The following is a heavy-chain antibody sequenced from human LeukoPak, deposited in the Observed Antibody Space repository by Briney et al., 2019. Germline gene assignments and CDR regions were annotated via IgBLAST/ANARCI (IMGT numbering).Heavy chain of an antibody. D-gene: IGHD6-13*01. CDR1: GDSVSSSNYY. CDR3: ARGPAAGMGSEASYYFDY. J-gene: IGHJ4*02. V-gene: IGHV4-39*07. CDR2: LYYDGRT. Sequence: TSETLSLTCTVFGDSVSSSNYYWAWFRQPPGKGLDWIGSLYYDGRTYYSPSLESRVTVSVDTSKNQFSLKLSSVTAADTAVYYCARGPAAGMGSEASYYFDYWGQGTLVTVSS.